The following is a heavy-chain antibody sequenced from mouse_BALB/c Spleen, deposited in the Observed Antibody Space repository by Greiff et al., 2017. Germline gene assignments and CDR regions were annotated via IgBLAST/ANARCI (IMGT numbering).Heavy chain of an antibody. V-gene: IGHV2-6-7*01. Sequence: VQVVESGPGLVAPSQSLSITCTVSGFSLTGYGVNWVRQPPGKGLEWLGMIWGDGSTDYNSALKSRLSISKDNSKSQVFLKMNSLQTDDTARYYCARLGYGNFYYYAMDYWGQGTSVTVSS. CDR3: ARLGYGNFYYYAMDY. D-gene: IGHD2-1*01. CDR1: GFSLTGYG. CDR2: IWGDGST. J-gene: IGHJ4*01.